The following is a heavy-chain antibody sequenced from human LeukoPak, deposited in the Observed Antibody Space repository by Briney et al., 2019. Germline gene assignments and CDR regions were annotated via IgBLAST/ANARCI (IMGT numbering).Heavy chain of an antibody. Sequence: GGSLRLSCAASGFTFSSYAMSWVRQAPGKGLEWVSAISGSGGSTYYADSVKGRFTISRDNSKNTLYLQMNSLRAEDTAVYYCARDLGYGDYFFDYWGQGTLVTVSS. CDR1: GFTFSSYA. D-gene: IGHD4-17*01. CDR3: ARDLGYGDYFFDY. CDR2: ISGSGGST. J-gene: IGHJ4*02. V-gene: IGHV3-23*01.